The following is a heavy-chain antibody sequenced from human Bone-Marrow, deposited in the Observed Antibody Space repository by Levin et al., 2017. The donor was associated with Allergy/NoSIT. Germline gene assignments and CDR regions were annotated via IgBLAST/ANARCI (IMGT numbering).Heavy chain of an antibody. V-gene: IGHV3-7*01. D-gene: IGHD6-19*01. CDR3: ASSSITVAGTGGFDY. CDR1: GFAFSNSW. Sequence: PGGSLRLSCAASGFAFSNSWVNWVRQAPGKGLEWVANIKKDGSEKYYVDSVKGRFTISRDNAKNSMFLEMSSLRVEDTAVYYCASSSITVAGTGGFDYWGQGTLVTVSS. J-gene: IGHJ4*02. CDR2: IKKDGSEK.